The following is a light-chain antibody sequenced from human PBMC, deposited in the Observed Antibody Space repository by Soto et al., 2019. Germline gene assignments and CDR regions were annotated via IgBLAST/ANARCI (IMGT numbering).Light chain of an antibody. CDR3: QSYDSSLSRRWV. CDR2: GNT. Sequence: QSVLTQPPSVSGAPGQRVTISCTGSSSNIGASYDVHWYQQVPGTAPKPLIYGNTNRPSGVPDRFSGSKSGTSASLAITGLQAEDEADYYCQSYDSSLSRRWVFGGGTKVTVL. V-gene: IGLV1-40*01. J-gene: IGLJ3*02. CDR1: SSNIGASYD.